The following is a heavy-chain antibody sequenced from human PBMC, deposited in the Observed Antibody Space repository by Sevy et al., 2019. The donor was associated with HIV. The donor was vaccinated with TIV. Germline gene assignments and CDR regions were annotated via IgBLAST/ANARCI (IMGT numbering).Heavy chain of an antibody. CDR2: ISGSGGST. Sequence: GGSLRLSCAASGFTFSSYAMSWVRQAPGKGLEWVSAISGSGGSTYYADSVKGRFTISSDNSKNTLYLQMNSLRAEDTAVYYCAKASGAKNDYGGNRSNFDYWGQGTLVTVSS. J-gene: IGHJ4*02. CDR3: AKASGAKNDYGGNRSNFDY. V-gene: IGHV3-23*01. D-gene: IGHD4-17*01. CDR1: GFTFSSYA.